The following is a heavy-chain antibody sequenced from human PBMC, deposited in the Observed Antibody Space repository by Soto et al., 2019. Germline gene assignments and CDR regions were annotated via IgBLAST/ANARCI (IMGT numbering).Heavy chain of an antibody. V-gene: IGHV1-18*01. CDR2: ISANNGNT. CDR3: ARVPCSYDTLTAYYPKCFDL. J-gene: IGHJ5*02. D-gene: IGHD3-9*01. Sequence: GASVKVSCKASGRTFTSYGIRWVRQAPGHGLEWMGWISANNGNTNYAQKLQGRVTMTTDTSTSTAYMELRSLRSDDTAVYYCARVPCSYDTLTAYYPKCFDLWGQGTLVTVSS. CDR1: GRTFTSYG.